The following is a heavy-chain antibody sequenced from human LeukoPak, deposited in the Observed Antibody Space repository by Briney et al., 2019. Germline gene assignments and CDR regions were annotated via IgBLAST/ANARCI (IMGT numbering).Heavy chain of an antibody. D-gene: IGHD1-26*01. Sequence: PSETLSLTCAVYGGSFSGYYWSWIRQPAAKGLEWIGRIYTSGSTNYNPSLKSRVTMSVDTSKNQFSLKLTSVTAADTAVYYCARALGGRHAFDIWGQGTMVTVSS. V-gene: IGHV4-59*10. CDR1: GGSFSGYY. CDR2: IYTSGST. J-gene: IGHJ3*02. CDR3: ARALGGRHAFDI.